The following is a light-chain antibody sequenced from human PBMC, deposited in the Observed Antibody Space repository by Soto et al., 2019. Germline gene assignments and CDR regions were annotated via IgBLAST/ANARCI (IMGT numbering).Light chain of an antibody. Sequence: DIQMTQSPSSLSASVGDRVTITCRASQGISNYLAWYQQKPGKVPKLLIYAASTLQSGVPSRFSVSGSGTYFTLTISSLQPEDVATYYCQKYNSALLTFGPGTKVDIK. CDR2: AAS. CDR1: QGISNY. V-gene: IGKV1-27*01. J-gene: IGKJ3*01. CDR3: QKYNSALLT.